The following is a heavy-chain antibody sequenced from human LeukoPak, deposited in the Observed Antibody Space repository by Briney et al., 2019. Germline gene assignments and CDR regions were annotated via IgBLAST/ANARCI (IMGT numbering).Heavy chain of an antibody. CDR1: GFTFSSYA. CDR3: ARDYFSGLGIPGY. J-gene: IGHJ4*02. CDR2: ISYDGSNK. V-gene: IGHV3-30-3*01. Sequence: PGGSLRLSCAASGFTFSSYAMSWVRQAPGKGLEWVAVISYDGSNKYYADSVKGRFTISRDNSKNTLYLQMNSLRAEDTAVYYCARDYFSGLGIPGYWGQGTLVTVSS. D-gene: IGHD7-27*01.